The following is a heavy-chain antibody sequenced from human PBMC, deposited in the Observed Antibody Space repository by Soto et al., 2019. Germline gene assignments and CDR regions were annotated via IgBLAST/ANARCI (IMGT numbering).Heavy chain of an antibody. V-gene: IGHV3-33*01. Sequence: PGGSLRLSCAASGFTFSSYGMHWVRQAPGKGLEWVAVIWYDGSNKYYADSVKGRFTISRDNSKNTLYLQMNSLRAEDTAVYYCARDFSSSLYAFDIWGQGTMVTVSS. J-gene: IGHJ3*02. D-gene: IGHD6-13*01. CDR2: IWYDGSNK. CDR1: GFTFSSYG. CDR3: ARDFSSSLYAFDI.